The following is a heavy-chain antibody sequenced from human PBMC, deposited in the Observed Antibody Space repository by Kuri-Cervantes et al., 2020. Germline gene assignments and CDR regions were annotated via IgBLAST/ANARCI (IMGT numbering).Heavy chain of an antibody. CDR2: MNPNSGNT. J-gene: IGHJ4*02. Sequence: ASVKVSCKASGYTFTSYDINWVRQATGQGLEWMGWMNPNSGNTGYAQKFQGRVTMTRNTSISTAYMELSSLRSEDTAVYYCTGEYCSGGSCYFAPNWGQGTLVTVSS. CDR1: GYTFTSYD. CDR3: TGEYCSGGSCYFAPN. V-gene: IGHV1-8*02. D-gene: IGHD2-15*01.